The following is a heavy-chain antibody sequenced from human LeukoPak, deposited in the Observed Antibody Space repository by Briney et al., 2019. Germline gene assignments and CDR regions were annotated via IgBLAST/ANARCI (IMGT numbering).Heavy chain of an antibody. CDR1: GFTFSSYG. CDR3: AKDLGRQVLLWFEELSPFDY. Sequence: GGSLRLSCAASGFTFSSYGMSWVRQAPGKGLEWVSAISGSGGSTYYTDSVKGRFTISRDNSKNTLYLQMNSLRAEDTAVYYCAKDLGRQVLLWFEELSPFDYWGQGTLVTVSS. CDR2: ISGSGGST. V-gene: IGHV3-23*01. J-gene: IGHJ4*02. D-gene: IGHD3-10*01.